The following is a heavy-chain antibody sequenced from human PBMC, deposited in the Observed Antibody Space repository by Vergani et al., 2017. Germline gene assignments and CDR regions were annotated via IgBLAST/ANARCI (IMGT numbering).Heavy chain of an antibody. V-gene: IGHV4-30-2*01. J-gene: IGHJ6*03. CDR1: GDSITNGGFS. Sequence: QVQLQESGPGLVKPSQTLSLTCAVSGDSITNGGFSWNWIRQPPGKGPEWIGYIFPRGNSDYNPSLKNRVSISLDKSKNQFSLWVNSVTAADTAVYFCARASLRALVGYYYYMDVWGKGKTVVVSS. D-gene: IGHD3-16*02. CDR3: ARASLRALVGYYYYMDV. CDR2: IFPRGNS.